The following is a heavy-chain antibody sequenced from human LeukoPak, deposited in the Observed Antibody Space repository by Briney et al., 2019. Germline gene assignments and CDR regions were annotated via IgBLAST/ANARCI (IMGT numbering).Heavy chain of an antibody. CDR2: IYTSGST. CDR1: GGSISSGSYY. D-gene: IGHD3-22*01. Sequence: SETLSLTCTVSGGSISSGSYYWSWIRQPAGKGLEWIGRIYTSGSTNYNPSLKSRVTISVDTSKNQFSLKLSSVTAADTAVYYCASRNYDLLQRKFDYWGQGTLVTVSS. V-gene: IGHV4-61*02. J-gene: IGHJ4*02. CDR3: ASRNYDLLQRKFDY.